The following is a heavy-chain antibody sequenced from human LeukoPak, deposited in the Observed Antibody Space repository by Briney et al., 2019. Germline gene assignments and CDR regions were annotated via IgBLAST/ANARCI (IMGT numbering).Heavy chain of an antibody. CDR2: MNPNSGNT. J-gene: IGHJ5*02. Sequence: ASVKVSCKASGYTFTSYDINWVRQATGQGLEWMGWMNPNSGNTGYAQKFKGRVTMTRNTSISTAYMELSSLRSEDTAVYYCARGAGVLWFGESWFDPWGQGTLVTVSS. CDR1: GYTFTSYD. V-gene: IGHV1-8*01. D-gene: IGHD3-10*01. CDR3: ARGAGVLWFGESWFDP.